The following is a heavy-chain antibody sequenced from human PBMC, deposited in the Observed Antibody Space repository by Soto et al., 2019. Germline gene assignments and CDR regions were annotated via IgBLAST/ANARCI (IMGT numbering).Heavy chain of an antibody. CDR2: IGTSGDT. D-gene: IGHD3-10*01. J-gene: IGHJ3*01. CDR3: ARGVGDSFDV. Sequence: EVQLLESGVGLVPPGGSLRLSCAASGFIFSTFDMHWVRQETGKGLQWVSVIGTSGDTYYPDSVKGRFTISRENAKNSLYLQMDSLTAGDTAVYYCARGVGDSFDVWGQGTMVTVSS. V-gene: IGHV3-13*01. CDR1: GFIFSTFD.